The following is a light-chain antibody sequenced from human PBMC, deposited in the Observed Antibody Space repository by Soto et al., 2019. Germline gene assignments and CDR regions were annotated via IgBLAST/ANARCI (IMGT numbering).Light chain of an antibody. CDR2: VAS. CDR1: QTVRNNF. J-gene: IGKJ1*01. CDR3: QQYSSSSRT. V-gene: IGKV3-20*01. Sequence: VLTPSPDTLSLSPGDRDTLSCRASQTVRNNFLAWYQQKPGQAPRLLISVASSRATGIPDRFSGSGSGTDFSLTISRLEPEDFAVYYCQQYSSSSRTFGQGTKVDI.